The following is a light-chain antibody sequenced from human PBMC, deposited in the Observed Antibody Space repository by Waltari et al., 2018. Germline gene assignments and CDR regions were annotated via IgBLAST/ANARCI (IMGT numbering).Light chain of an antibody. Sequence: QSVLTQPPSVSGDPGQRVSISCTGSSSNIGTYSVYWYQHFPGTAPKLLIFDNSKRPAGGSDRFSGSKSGSSASLTITGLQPGDEADYYCGAWDSSLSAQLFGGGTRLTVL. CDR2: DNS. V-gene: IGLV1-51*01. CDR1: SSNIGTYS. CDR3: GAWDSSLSAQL. J-gene: IGLJ2*01.